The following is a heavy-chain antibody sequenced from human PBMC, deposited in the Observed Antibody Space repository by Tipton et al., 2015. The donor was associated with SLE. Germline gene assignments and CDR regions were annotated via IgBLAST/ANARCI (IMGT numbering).Heavy chain of an antibody. CDR3: ARDRYYYMDV. V-gene: IGHV4-61*02. J-gene: IGHJ6*03. CDR1: GGSISSGSYY. Sequence: TLSLTCTVSGGSISSGSYYWSWIRQPAGKGLEWIGRIYTSGSTNYNPSLKSRVTISVDTSKNQFSLKLSSVTAADTAVHYCARDRYYYMDVWGKGTTVTVSS. CDR2: IYTSGST.